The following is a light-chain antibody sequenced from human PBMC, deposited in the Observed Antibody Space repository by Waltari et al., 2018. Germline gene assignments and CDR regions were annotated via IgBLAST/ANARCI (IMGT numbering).Light chain of an antibody. Sequence: QSALTQPASVSGSPGQSITISCTGPSSDVGGYNFVSWYQQHPGKAPKLMIYDVTNRPSGVSSRFSGSKAGNTASLTISGLQAEDEADYYCSSFANSDPRHVFGTGTKVTVL. V-gene: IGLV2-14*03. CDR2: DVT. CDR3: SSFANSDPRHV. J-gene: IGLJ1*01. CDR1: SSDVGGYNF.